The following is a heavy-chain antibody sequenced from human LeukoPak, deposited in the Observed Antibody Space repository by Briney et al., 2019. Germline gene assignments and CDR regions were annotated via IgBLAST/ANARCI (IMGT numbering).Heavy chain of an antibody. J-gene: IGHJ4*02. CDR3: ARDISPIHYYDSSGYFY. CDR2: INPSGGST. CDR1: GYTFTSYY. V-gene: IGHV1-46*01. Sequence: GASVKVSCRASGYTFTSYYMHWVRQAPGQGLEWMGIINPSGGSTSYAQKFQGRVTMTRDMSTSTVYMELSSLRSEDTAVYYCARDISPIHYYDSSGYFYWGQGTLVTVSS. D-gene: IGHD3-22*01.